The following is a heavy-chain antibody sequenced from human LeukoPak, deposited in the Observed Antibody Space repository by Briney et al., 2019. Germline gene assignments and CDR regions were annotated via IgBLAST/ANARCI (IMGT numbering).Heavy chain of an antibody. D-gene: IGHD3-16*01. V-gene: IGHV3-7*01. CDR2: INQDGNRK. CDR3: ARDEVGGYFEK. J-gene: IGHJ4*02. Sequence: GGSLRLSCVTSGFIFNYRWMSWVRQAPGKGLEWVANINQDGNRKYHADSVKGRFTISRDNAQSSLYLQMNSLRVEDTAVYYCARDEVGGYFEKWGQGILVTVSS. CDR1: GFIFNYRW.